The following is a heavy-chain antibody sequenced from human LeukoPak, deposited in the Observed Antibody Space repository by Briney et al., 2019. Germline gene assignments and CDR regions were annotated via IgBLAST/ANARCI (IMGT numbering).Heavy chain of an antibody. CDR3: ARDNIGELPDPLSYNWFDP. Sequence: ASVKGSCKASGYTFTGYYIHWLRQAPGQRPEWMGWINPHNGDTNYRQTFQGRVTMTSDTSISTAYMELNRLTSDDTAVYYCARDNIGELPDPLSYNWFDPWGQGTQVTVSS. CDR1: GYTFTGYY. D-gene: IGHD1-7*01. J-gene: IGHJ5*02. CDR2: INPHNGDT. V-gene: IGHV1-2*02.